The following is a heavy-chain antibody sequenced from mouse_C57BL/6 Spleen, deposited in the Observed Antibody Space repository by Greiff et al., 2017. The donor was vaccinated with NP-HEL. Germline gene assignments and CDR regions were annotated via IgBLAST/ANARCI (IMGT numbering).Heavy chain of an antibody. D-gene: IGHD1-1*01. Sequence: VQLKESGPGLVKPSQSLSLTCSVTGYSITSGYYWNWIRQFPGNKLEWMGYISYDGSNNYNPSLKNRISITRDTSKNQFFLKLNSVTTEDTATYYCARDGSTIVYAMDYWGQGTSVTVSS. J-gene: IGHJ4*01. CDR1: GYSITSGYY. V-gene: IGHV3-6*01. CDR3: ARDGSTIVYAMDY. CDR2: ISYDGSN.